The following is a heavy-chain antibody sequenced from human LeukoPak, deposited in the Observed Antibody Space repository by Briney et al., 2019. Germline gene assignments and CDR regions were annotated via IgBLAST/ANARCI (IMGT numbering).Heavy chain of an antibody. J-gene: IGHJ4*02. CDR1: GFTFSDYG. V-gene: IGHV3-33*01. CDR3: ARDFGGDGYNS. CDR2: IWFDESNK. D-gene: IGHD5-24*01. Sequence: GALRLSCVASGFTFSDYGMHWVRQAPGKGLEWVAVIWFDESNKYYADSVKGRFTISRDNSKNTLYLQMNSLRVEDTAVYYCARDFGGDGYNSWGQGTLVTVSS.